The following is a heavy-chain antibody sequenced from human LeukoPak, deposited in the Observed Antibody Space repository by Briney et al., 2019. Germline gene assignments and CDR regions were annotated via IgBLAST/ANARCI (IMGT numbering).Heavy chain of an antibody. CDR1: DESFKNYF. V-gene: IGHV4-34*01. J-gene: IGHJ6*03. CDR3: ARGRKYYDILTGYYRPSHYFYMDV. D-gene: IGHD3-9*01. Sequence: SETLSLTCAVYDESFKNYFWSWIRQSPGKGLEWIGEINRSGITNYNPSLKGRLTMSADMSKNQFSLNLTSVTAADTAVYFCARGRKYYDILTGYYRPSHYFYMDVWGNGTTVTVSS. CDR2: INRSGIT.